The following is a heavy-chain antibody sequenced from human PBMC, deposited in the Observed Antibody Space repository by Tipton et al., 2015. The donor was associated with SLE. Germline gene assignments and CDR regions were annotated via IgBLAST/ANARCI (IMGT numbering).Heavy chain of an antibody. Sequence: SLRLSCAASGFTVSSNYMSWVRQAPGKGLEWVSVIYSGGSTYYADSVKGRFTISRDNSKNTLYLQMNSLRAEDTAVYYCARARMGGSCSDYWGQGTLVTVSS. CDR3: ARARMGGSCSDY. J-gene: IGHJ4*02. V-gene: IGHV3-53*05. D-gene: IGHD6-13*01. CDR1: GFTVSSNY. CDR2: IYSGGST.